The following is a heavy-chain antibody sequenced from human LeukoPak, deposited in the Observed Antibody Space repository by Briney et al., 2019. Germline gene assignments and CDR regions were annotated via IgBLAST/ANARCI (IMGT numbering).Heavy chain of an antibody. CDR2: INAGNGNT. Sequence: GASVKVSCKASGYTFTSYAMHWVRQAPGQRLEWMGWINAGNGNTKYSQKFQGRVTITRDTSASTAYMELSSLRSEDTAVYYCARVGGIAVAGDYWGQGTLVTVSS. CDR3: ARVGGIAVAGDY. CDR1: GYTFTSYA. V-gene: IGHV1-3*01. D-gene: IGHD6-19*01. J-gene: IGHJ4*02.